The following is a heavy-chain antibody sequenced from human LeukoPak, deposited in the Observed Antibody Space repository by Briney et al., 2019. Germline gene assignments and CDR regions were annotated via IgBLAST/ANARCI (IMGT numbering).Heavy chain of an antibody. D-gene: IGHD6-19*01. CDR1: GYTFTGYY. Sequence: ASVKVSCKASGYTFTGYYMHWVREAPGQGLEWMGWINPNSGDTNYSQKFQGRVSMTRDTSINTAYMELSRLTSDDTAVYYCARDLYSSGWTDAFDIWGQGTMVTVSS. CDR2: INPNSGDT. V-gene: IGHV1-2*02. CDR3: ARDLYSSGWTDAFDI. J-gene: IGHJ3*02.